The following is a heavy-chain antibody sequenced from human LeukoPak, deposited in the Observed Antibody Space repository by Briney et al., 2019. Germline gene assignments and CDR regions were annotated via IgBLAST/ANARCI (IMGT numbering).Heavy chain of an antibody. D-gene: IGHD3-22*01. V-gene: IGHV4-59*01. CDR1: GGSISSYY. J-gene: IGHJ5*02. CDR3: ARGEGHYDSSGYLDNWFDP. CDR2: IYYSGST. Sequence: SETLSLTCTVSGGSISSYYWSWIRQPPGKGLEWIGYIYYSGSTNYNPSLKSRVTISVDTSKNQFSLKLSSVTAADTAVYYCARGEGHYDSSGYLDNWFDPWGQGTLVTVSS.